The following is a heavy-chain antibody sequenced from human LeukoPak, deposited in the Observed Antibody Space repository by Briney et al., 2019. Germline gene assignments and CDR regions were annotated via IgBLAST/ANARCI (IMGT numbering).Heavy chain of an antibody. CDR1: GGSISSYYW. J-gene: IGHJ5*02. Sequence: TLSLTCTVSGGSISSYYWSWIRQPPGKALEWLALIYWDDDKRYSPSLKSRLTITKDTSKNQVVLTMTNMDPVDTATYYCAHRRTAVAGNNWFDPWGQGTLVTVSS. CDR3: AHRRTAVAGNNWFDP. V-gene: IGHV2-5*08. CDR2: IYWDDDK. D-gene: IGHD6-19*01.